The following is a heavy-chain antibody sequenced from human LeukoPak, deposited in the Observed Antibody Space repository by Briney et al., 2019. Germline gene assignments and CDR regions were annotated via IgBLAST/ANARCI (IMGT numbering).Heavy chain of an antibody. J-gene: IGHJ5*02. Sequence: SETLSLTCTVSGGSISSYYWSWIRQPPGKGLEWIGYIYYSGSTNYNPSLKSRVTISVDTSENQFSLKLSSVTAADTAVYYCARGVWAVAKMYNWFDPWGQGTLVTVSS. V-gene: IGHV4-59*12. CDR3: ARGVWAVAKMYNWFDP. CDR1: GGSISSYY. CDR2: IYYSGST. D-gene: IGHD6-19*01.